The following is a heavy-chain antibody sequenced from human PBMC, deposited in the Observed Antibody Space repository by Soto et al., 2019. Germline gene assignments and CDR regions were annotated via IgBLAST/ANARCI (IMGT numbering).Heavy chain of an antibody. D-gene: IGHD2-15*01. CDR2: INHSGST. CDR1: GGSFSGYY. Sequence: SETLSLTCAVYGGSFSGYYWSWIRQPPGKGLEWIGEINHSGSTNYNPSLKSRVTISVDTSKNQFSLKLSSVTAADTAVYYCARGLGRYCSGGSCYDYYGMDVWGQGTTVTVSS. J-gene: IGHJ6*02. V-gene: IGHV4-34*01. CDR3: ARGLGRYCSGGSCYDYYGMDV.